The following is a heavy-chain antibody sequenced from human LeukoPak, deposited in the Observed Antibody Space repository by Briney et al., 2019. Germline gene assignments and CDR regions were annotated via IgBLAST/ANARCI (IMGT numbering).Heavy chain of an antibody. CDR3: ARLRVSGNYLYYFDY. Sequence: SETLSRTCSVSGGSISSTGHYLGWIRRSPEKGLDWIGSIYSNGNTYYNPSVKSRVTMSVDTSKNQFSLKLTSMTAAETAVYYCARLRVSGNYLYYFDYWGQGTLVTVSS. J-gene: IGHJ4*02. V-gene: IGHV4-39*07. CDR2: IYSNGNT. D-gene: IGHD1-7*01. CDR1: GGSISSTGHY.